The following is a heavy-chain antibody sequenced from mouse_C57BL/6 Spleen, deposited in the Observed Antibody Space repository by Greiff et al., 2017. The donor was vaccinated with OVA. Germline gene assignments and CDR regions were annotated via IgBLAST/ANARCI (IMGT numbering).Heavy chain of an antibody. V-gene: IGHV5-4*01. CDR1: GFTFSSYA. CDR2: ISDGGSYT. CDR3: ARGTTVVATDFDY. J-gene: IGHJ2*01. D-gene: IGHD1-1*01. Sequence: EVQLVESGGGLVKPGGSLKLSCAASGFTFSSYAMSWVRQTPEKRLEWVATISDGGSYTYYPDNVKGRFTISRDNAKNNLYLQMSHLKAEDTAMYYCARGTTVVATDFDYWGQGTTLTVSS.